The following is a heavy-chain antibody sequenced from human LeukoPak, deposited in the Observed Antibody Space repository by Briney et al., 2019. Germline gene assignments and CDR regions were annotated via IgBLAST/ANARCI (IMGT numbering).Heavy chain of an antibody. D-gene: IGHD3-22*01. CDR1: GFTFSSYA. J-gene: IGHJ4*02. CDR2: ISGSGGST. V-gene: IGHV3-23*01. CDR3: ATDYDTSGYYSFFDY. Sequence: GGSLRPSCAASGFTFSSYAMSWVRQAPGKGLEWVSVISGSGGSTNYADSVKGRFTISRDNSKNTLYLQMNSLRAEDTAVYYCATDYDTSGYYSFFDYWGEGTLVTVSS.